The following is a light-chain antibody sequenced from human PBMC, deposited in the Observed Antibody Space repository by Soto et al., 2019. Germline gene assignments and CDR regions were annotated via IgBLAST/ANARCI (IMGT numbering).Light chain of an antibody. Sequence: DIQMTQSPSSLAASVGDRVTITCRASRSINIYLNGYQQKPGKAPKLQIYAASNLQSGGPSRFSCDGVGTHFTLTISSLQPEDFATYHCQQSHSSPYTFGQGTRLEIK. J-gene: IGKJ5*01. CDR1: RSINIY. CDR2: AAS. CDR3: QQSHSSPYT. V-gene: IGKV1-39*01.